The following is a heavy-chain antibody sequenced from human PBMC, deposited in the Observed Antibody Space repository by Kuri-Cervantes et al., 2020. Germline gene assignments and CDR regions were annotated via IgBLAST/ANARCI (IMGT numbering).Heavy chain of an antibody. V-gene: IGHV3-30-3*01. D-gene: IGHD1-26*01. J-gene: IGHJ6*03. CDR2: ISYDGSNK. Sequence: GESLKISCAASGFTFSSYALHWVRQAPGKGLEWVALISYDGSNKYYAESVKGRFTISRDNAKNSLYLQMSSLRTEDTALYFCARDIRVGSSYYYYMDVWGKGTTVTVSS. CDR1: GFTFSSYA. CDR3: ARDIRVGSSYYYYMDV.